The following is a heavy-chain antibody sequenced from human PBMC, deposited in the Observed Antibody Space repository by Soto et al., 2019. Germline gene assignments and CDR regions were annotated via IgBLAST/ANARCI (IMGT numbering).Heavy chain of an antibody. D-gene: IGHD5-12*01. V-gene: IGHV3-33*01. CDR1: GFTFSSYG. CDR2: IWYDGSNK. Sequence: QVQLVESGGGVVQPGRSPRLSCAASGFTFSSYGMHWVRQAPGKGLEWVAVIWYDGSNKFYADSVKGRFTISRDNSKNTLYLQMSSLRAEDPAVYYCARDGRAYRGYDSVTFDYWGQGTLVTVPS. CDR3: ARDGRAYRGYDSVTFDY. J-gene: IGHJ4*02.